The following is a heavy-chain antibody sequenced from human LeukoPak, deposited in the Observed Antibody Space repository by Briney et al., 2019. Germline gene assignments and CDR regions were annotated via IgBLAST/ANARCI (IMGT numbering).Heavy chain of an antibody. CDR2: IIPIFGTA. J-gene: IGHJ5*02. V-gene: IGHV1-69*13. CDR3: AREPLPAAIRGVYGWFDP. D-gene: IGHD2-2*02. CDR1: GGTFGSYA. Sequence: ASVKVSCKASGGTFGSYAISWVRQAPGQGLEWMGGIIPIFGTANYAQKFQGRVTITADESTSTAYMELSSLRSEDTAVYYCAREPLPAAIRGVYGWFDPWGQGTLVTVSS.